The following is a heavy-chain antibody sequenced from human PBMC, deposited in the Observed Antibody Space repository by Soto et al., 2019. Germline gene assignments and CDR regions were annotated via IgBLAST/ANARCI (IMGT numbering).Heavy chain of an antibody. CDR3: ARANPTKYYDYVSGDYRRGGMDV. D-gene: IGHD3-16*02. CDR1: GGTFSAYA. Sequence: QLQLVQSGAEVKKPGSSVKVSCKASGGTFSAYAISWVRQAPGQGLEWMGGILPLSGTTNYTQRFQGRVTISADNSTSTAYMELSRLRSEDTAVYYCARANPTKYYDYVSGDYRRGGMDVWGQGTTVTVSS. CDR2: ILPLSGTT. J-gene: IGHJ6*02. V-gene: IGHV1-69*06.